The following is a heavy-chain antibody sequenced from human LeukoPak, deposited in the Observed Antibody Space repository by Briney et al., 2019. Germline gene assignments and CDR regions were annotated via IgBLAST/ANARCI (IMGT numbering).Heavy chain of an antibody. V-gene: IGHV4-39*07. D-gene: IGHD4-17*01. CDR3: ARAYGRGNLDY. J-gene: IGHJ4*02. Sequence: SETLSLTCTVSGGSISSSSYYWGWIRQPPGKGLEWIGSIYYSGSTYYNPSLKSRVTISVDTSKNQFSLKLSSVTAADTAVYYCARAYGRGNLDYWGQGTLVTVSS. CDR1: GGSISSSSYY. CDR2: IYYSGST.